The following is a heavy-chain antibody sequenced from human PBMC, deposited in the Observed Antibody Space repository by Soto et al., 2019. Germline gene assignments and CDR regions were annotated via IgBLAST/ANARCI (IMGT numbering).Heavy chain of an antibody. V-gene: IGHV4-31*03. CDR2: VHHSGST. Sequence: VQLQESGAGLVKPSETLSLTCSVSGGSFSSGGYYWSWIRQHPGKGREWVGYVHHSGSTYYTPSLTSRVTLAIDTSKNHISLKLSSVTAADTAVYYCARDYDLIQGAVDIWGQGTMVIVSS. CDR1: GGSFSSGGYY. J-gene: IGHJ3*02. CDR3: ARDYDLIQGAVDI. D-gene: IGHD3-16*01.